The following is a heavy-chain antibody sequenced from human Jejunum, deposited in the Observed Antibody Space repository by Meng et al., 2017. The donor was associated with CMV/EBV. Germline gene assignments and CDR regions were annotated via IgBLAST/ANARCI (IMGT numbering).Heavy chain of an antibody. CDR3: ARDETTGYYYHGMDV. CDR2: ISSTGSYI. D-gene: IGHD2-8*02. Sequence: EFSFSSFNMNWVRQAPGRGLEWVSSISSTGSYIYYADSVKGRFTISRDNIKNSLYLQMNSLRAEDTAVYFCARDETTGYYYHGMDVWGQGTTVTVSS. J-gene: IGHJ6*02. CDR1: EFSFSSFN. V-gene: IGHV3-21*01.